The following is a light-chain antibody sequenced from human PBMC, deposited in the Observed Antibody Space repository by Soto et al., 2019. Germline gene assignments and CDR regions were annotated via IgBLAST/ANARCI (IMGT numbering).Light chain of an antibody. J-gene: IGLJ1*01. Sequence: QSALTQPPSASGSPGQSVTISCTGTSSDIGAYNYVSWYQQHPGKAPKLMIYEVTKRPSGVPDRFSGSKSDNTAPLTVSGLQAEDEADYYCSSFAGTKGVFGTGTKLTVL. V-gene: IGLV2-8*01. CDR1: SSDIGAYNY. CDR3: SSFAGTKGV. CDR2: EVT.